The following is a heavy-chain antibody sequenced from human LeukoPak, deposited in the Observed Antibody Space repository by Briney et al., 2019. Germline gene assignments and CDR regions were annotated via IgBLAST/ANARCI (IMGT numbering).Heavy chain of an antibody. CDR1: GGSFSSYY. Sequence: SETLSLTCAVYGGSFSSYYWSWIRQPPGKGLEWIGYIYYSGSTNYNPSLKSRVTISVDTSKNQFSLKLSSVTAADTAVYYCARFESESDAFDIWGQGTMVTVSS. V-gene: IGHV4-59*01. CDR2: IYYSGST. CDR3: ARFESESDAFDI. J-gene: IGHJ3*02.